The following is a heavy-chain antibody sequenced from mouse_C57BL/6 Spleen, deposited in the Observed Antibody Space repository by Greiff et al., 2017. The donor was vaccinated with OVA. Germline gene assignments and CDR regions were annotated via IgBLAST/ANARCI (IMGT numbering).Heavy chain of an antibody. CDR1: GYAFSSYW. D-gene: IGHD1-1*01. Sequence: VKLVESGAELVKPGASVKISCKASGYAFSSYWMNWVKQRPGKGLEWIGQIYPGDGDTNYNGKFKGKATLTADKSSSTAYMQLSSLTSEDSAVYFCARSFITTVVGAMDYWGQGTSVTVSS. CDR3: ARSFITTVVGAMDY. V-gene: IGHV1-80*01. J-gene: IGHJ4*01. CDR2: IYPGDGDT.